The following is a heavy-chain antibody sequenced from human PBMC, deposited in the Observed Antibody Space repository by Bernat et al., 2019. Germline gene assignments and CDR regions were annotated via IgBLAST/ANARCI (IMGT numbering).Heavy chain of an antibody. V-gene: IGHV3-30*02. J-gene: IGHJ4*02. CDR3: AKDGGSYYVDDY. CDR1: GFTFSSYG. CDR2: IRYDGSNK. D-gene: IGHD1-26*01. Sequence: QVQLVESGGGVVQPGGSLRLSCAASGFTFSSYGMHWVLQAPGKGLEWVAFIRYDGSNKYYADSVKGRFTISRDNSKNTLYLQMNSLRAEDTAVYYCAKDGGSYYVDDYWGQGTLVTVSS.